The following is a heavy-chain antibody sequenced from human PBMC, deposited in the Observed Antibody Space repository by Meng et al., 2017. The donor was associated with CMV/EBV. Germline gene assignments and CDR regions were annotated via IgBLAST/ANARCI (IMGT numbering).Heavy chain of an antibody. CDR1: GFSISGGDYY. CDR3: ARAKRSSTISGTSLQTSYCFDY. J-gene: IGHJ4*02. D-gene: IGHD3-3*01. CDR2: IYYTGAT. V-gene: IGHV4-30-4*08. Sequence: SETLSPTCTVSGFSISGGDYYWGWIRQTPGKGLEWIGYIYYTGATSYNTFLEARVTMSDNRSKNQFSLEARSVSTTDTAIYYCARAKRSSTISGTSLQTSYCFDYWGQGKMVTVSS.